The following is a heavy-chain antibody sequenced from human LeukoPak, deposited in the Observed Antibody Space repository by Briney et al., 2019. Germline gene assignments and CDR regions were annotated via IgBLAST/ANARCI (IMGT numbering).Heavy chain of an antibody. CDR2: ISYDGSDK. J-gene: IGHJ3*02. V-gene: IGHV3-30*04. Sequence: GGSLRLSCTASGFTFNNYAFHWVRQAPGKGLEWVAVISYDGSDKSYAESVKGRFTMSRDDSKNTLYLQMNSLRSEDTAVYYCARVRDGYNDAYDIWGQGTMVTVSS. CDR3: ARVRDGYNDAYDI. CDR1: GFTFNNYA. D-gene: IGHD5-24*01.